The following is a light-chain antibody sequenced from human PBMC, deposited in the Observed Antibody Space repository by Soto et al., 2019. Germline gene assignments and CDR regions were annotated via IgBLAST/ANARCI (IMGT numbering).Light chain of an antibody. CDR2: SNN. J-gene: IGLJ2*01. Sequence: QSVLTQPPSASGTPGETVTISCSGTSSNLAGYTVNWYHQVPGAAPKVLIYSNNQRPSGVPDRISGSKSGTSASLAISGLQSEDEGDYYCAAWDDSLIGVVFGGGTQLTVL. CDR3: AAWDDSLIGVV. V-gene: IGLV1-44*01. CDR1: SSNLAGYT.